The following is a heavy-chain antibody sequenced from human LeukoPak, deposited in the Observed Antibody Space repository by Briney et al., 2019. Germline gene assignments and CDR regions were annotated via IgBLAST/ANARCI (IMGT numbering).Heavy chain of an antibody. J-gene: IGHJ4*02. D-gene: IGHD3-22*01. V-gene: IGHV7-4-1*02. Sequence: TSVKVSCEASGYTFTSYAMNWVRQAPGQGLEWMGWTNTNTGNPTYAQGFTGRFVFSLDTSVSTAYLQITRLKAEDTAVYYCATGSYYYDSSGYCPLEFDYWGQGTLVTVSS. CDR1: GYTFTSYA. CDR3: ATGSYYYDSSGYCPLEFDY. CDR2: TNTNTGNP.